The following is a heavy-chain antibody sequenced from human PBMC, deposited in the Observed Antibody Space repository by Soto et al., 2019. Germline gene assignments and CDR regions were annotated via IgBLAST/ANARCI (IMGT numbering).Heavy chain of an antibody. V-gene: IGHV1-2*02. D-gene: IGHD6-13*01. J-gene: IGHJ6*02. CDR3: AKSSSSWYDGDYYYGMDV. CDR2: INPNSGGT. Sequence: GASVKVSCKASGYTFTGYYMHWVRQAPGQGLEWMGWINPNSGGTNYAQKFQGRVTMTRDTSISTAYMELSRLRSDDTAVYYCAKSSSSWYDGDYYYGMDVWGQGTTVTVS. CDR1: GYTFTGYY.